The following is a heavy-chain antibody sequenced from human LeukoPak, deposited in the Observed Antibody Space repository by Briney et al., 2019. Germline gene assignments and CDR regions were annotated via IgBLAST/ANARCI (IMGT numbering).Heavy chain of an antibody. Sequence: VASVKVSCKASGGTFSSYAISWVRQAPGQGLEWMGRIIPILGIANYAQKFQGRVTITADKSTSTAYMELSSLRSEDTAVYYCATQTTVTTFFRDWGQGTLVTVSS. CDR2: IIPILGIA. CDR1: GGTFSSYA. D-gene: IGHD4-17*01. V-gene: IGHV1-69*04. CDR3: ATQTTVTTFFRD. J-gene: IGHJ4*02.